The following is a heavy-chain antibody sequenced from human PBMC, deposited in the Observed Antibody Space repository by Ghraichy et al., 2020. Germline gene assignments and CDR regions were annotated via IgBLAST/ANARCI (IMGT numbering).Heavy chain of an antibody. CDR1: GFTFSNAW. CDR3: TSLSYYYGSDLVDY. J-gene: IGHJ4*02. CDR2: IKSKTDGGTT. Sequence: GGSLRLSCAASGFTFSNAWMSWVRQAPGKGLEWVGRIKSKTDGGTTDYAAPVKGRFTISRDDSKNTLYLQMNSLKTEDTAVYYCTSLSYYYGSDLVDYWGQGTLVTVSS. D-gene: IGHD3-10*01. V-gene: IGHV3-15*01.